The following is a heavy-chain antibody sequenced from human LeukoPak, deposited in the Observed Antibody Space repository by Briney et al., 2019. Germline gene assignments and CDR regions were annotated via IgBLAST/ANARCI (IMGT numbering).Heavy chain of an antibody. CDR2: INHSGST. CDR3: ARVSRLWWARDI. J-gene: IGHJ3*02. Sequence: SETLSLTCAVYGGSFSAYYWSWIRQPPGKGLEWIGEINHSGSTNYNPSLKSRVNVSVDTSKNQFSLKLSSVTAADTAVYYCARVSRLWWARDIWGQGTMVTVSS. D-gene: IGHD2-21*01. V-gene: IGHV4-34*01. CDR1: GGSFSAYY.